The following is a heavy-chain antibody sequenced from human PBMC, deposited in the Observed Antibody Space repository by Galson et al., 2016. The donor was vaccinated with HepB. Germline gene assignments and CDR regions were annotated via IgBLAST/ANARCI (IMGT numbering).Heavy chain of an antibody. CDR3: ARDRGYSYGYLVSYYFDY. Sequence: SLRLSCAASGFTFSSYAMHWVRQAPGKGLEWVAVVSYDGCNKYYADSVKGRFTISRDNSKNTLYLQMNSLRAEDTAVYYCARDRGYSYGYLVSYYFDYWGQGTLVTVSS. CDR1: GFTFSSYA. V-gene: IGHV3-30-3*01. D-gene: IGHD5-18*01. J-gene: IGHJ4*02. CDR2: VSYDGCNK.